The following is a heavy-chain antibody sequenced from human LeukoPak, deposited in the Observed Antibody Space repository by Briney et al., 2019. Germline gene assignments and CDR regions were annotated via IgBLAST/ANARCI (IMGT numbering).Heavy chain of an antibody. Sequence: SETLSLTCTVSGGSISSYYWSWIRQPPGKGLEWIGYIYYSGSTNYNPSLKSRVTISVDTSKNQFSLKLSSVTAADTAVYYCAREAGSYDSSGYYSLYYSFDYWGQGTLVTVSS. J-gene: IGHJ4*02. CDR2: IYYSGST. CDR1: GGSISSYY. D-gene: IGHD3-22*01. V-gene: IGHV4-59*01. CDR3: AREAGSYDSSGYYSLYYSFDY.